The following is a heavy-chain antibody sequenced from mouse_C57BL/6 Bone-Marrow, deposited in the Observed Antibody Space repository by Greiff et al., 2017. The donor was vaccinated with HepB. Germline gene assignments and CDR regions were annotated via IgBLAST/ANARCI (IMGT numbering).Heavy chain of an antibody. V-gene: IGHV1-64*01. CDR3: ARVTTVVGEL. D-gene: IGHD1-1*01. Sequence: VQLQQSGAELVKPGASVKLSCKASGYTFTSYWMHWVKQRPGQGLEWIGMIHPNSGSTNYNEKFKSKATLTVDKSSSTAYMQLSSLTSEDSAVYYCARVTTVVGELWGQGTLVTVSA. CDR2: IHPNSGST. CDR1: GYTFTSYW. J-gene: IGHJ3*01.